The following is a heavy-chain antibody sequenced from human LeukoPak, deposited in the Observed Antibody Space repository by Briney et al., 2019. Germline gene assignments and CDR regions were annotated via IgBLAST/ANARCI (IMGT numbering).Heavy chain of an antibody. CDR2: ISWNSGSI. CDR3: AKIGGIGGAHDY. CDR1: GFTFDDYA. V-gene: IGHV3-9*01. D-gene: IGHD3-16*01. Sequence: GGTLRLSCAASGFTFDDYAMHWVRQAPGKVLEWVSGISWNSGSIGYADSVKGRFTISRDNAKDSLYLQMNSLRAEDTALYYCAKIGGIGGAHDYWGQGTLVTVSS. J-gene: IGHJ4*02.